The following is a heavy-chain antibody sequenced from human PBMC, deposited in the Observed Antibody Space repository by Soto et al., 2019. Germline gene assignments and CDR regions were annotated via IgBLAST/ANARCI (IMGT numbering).Heavy chain of an antibody. CDR2: ISSSSSYI. J-gene: IGHJ4*02. D-gene: IGHD4-17*01. CDR1: GFTFSSYS. Sequence: EVQLVESGGGLVKPGVSLRLSCAASGFTFSSYSMNWVRQAPGKGLEWVSSISSSSSYIYYADSVKGRFTISRDNAKNSLYLQMNSLRAEDTAVYYCARDAGDYGDYFDYWGQGTLVTVSS. CDR3: ARDAGDYGDYFDY. V-gene: IGHV3-21*01.